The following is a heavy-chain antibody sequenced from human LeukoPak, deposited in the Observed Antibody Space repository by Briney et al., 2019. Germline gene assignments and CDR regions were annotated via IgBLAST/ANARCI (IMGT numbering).Heavy chain of an antibody. V-gene: IGHV4-59*01. Sequence: ASETLSLTCAVYGGSFSGYYWSWIRQPPGKGLEWIGYIYYSGSTNYNPSLKGRVTISVDTSKNQFSLKLSSVTAADTAVYYCARDIGAAYFDYWGQGTLVTVSS. J-gene: IGHJ4*02. CDR3: ARDIGAAYFDY. CDR1: GGSFSGYY. D-gene: IGHD6-25*01. CDR2: IYYSGST.